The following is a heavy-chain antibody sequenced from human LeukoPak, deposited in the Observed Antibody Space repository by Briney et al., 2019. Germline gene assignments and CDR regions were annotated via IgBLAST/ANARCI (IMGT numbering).Heavy chain of an antibody. Sequence: SVKVSCKASGGTFSSYAISWVRQAPGQGLEWMGGIIPIFGTANYAQKFQGRVTITTDESTSTAYMELSSLRSEDTAVYYCARTDYYDSSYYFDYWGQGALVTVSS. CDR2: IIPIFGTA. J-gene: IGHJ4*02. CDR1: GGTFSSYA. D-gene: IGHD3-22*01. V-gene: IGHV1-69*05. CDR3: ARTDYYDSSYYFDY.